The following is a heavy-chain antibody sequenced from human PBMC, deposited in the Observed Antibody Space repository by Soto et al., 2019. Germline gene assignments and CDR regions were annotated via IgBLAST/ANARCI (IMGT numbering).Heavy chain of an antibody. CDR1: SGSISSSNW. CDR3: AREVRGYDSDPARLVAFDI. CDR2: IYHSGST. J-gene: IGHJ3*02. Sequence: SETLSLTCAVSSGSISSSNWWSWVRQPPGNGLEWIGEIYHSGSTNYNPSLKSRVTISVDKSKNQFSLKLSSVTAADTAVYYCAREVRGYDSDPARLVAFDIWGQGTMVTVSS. D-gene: IGHD5-12*01. V-gene: IGHV4-4*02.